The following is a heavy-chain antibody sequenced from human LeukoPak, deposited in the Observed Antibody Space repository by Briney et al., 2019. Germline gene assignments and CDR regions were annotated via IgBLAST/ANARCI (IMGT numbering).Heavy chain of an antibody. V-gene: IGHV3-23*01. J-gene: IGHJ4*02. CDR3: AKEYGYTYGEFDY. CDR2: IGGSGGST. Sequence: GGSLRLSCAASGFTFSSYAMSWVRQAPGKGLEWVSVIGGSGGSTYYADSVTGRFTISRDNSKNTLYLQMNSLRAEDTAVYYCAKEYGYTYGEFDYWGQGTLVTVSS. D-gene: IGHD5-18*01. CDR1: GFTFSSYA.